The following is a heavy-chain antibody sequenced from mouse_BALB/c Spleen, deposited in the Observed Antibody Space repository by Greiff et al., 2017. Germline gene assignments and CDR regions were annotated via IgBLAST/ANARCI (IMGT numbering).Heavy chain of an antibody. Sequence: EVNVVESGGGLVQPGGSRKLSCAASGFTFSSFGMHWVRQAPEKGLEWVAYISSGSSTIYYADTVKGRFTISRDNPKNTLFLQMTSLRSEDTAMYYCARWDYDGPFAYWGQGTLVTVSA. J-gene: IGHJ3*01. CDR3: ARWDYDGPFAY. CDR1: GFTFSSFG. D-gene: IGHD2-4*01. V-gene: IGHV5-17*02. CDR2: ISSGSSTI.